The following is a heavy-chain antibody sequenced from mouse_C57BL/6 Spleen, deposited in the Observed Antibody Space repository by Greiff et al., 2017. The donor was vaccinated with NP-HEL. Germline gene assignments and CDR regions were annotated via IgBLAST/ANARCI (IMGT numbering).Heavy chain of an antibody. CDR2: IYPGSGNT. V-gene: IGHV1-66*01. Sequence: QVQLQQSGPELVKPGASVKISCKASGYSFTSYYIHWVKQRPGQGLEWIGWIYPGSGNTKYNEKFKGKATLTADTSSSTAYMQLSSLTSEDSAVYYCASEGITTVVATRYFDVWGTGTTVTVSS. D-gene: IGHD1-1*01. J-gene: IGHJ1*03. CDR3: ASEGITTVVATRYFDV. CDR1: GYSFTSYY.